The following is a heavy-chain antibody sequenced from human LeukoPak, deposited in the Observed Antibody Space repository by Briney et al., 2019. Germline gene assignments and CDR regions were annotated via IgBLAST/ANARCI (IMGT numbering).Heavy chain of an antibody. CDR1: GFTFKSYA. CDR3: ARAWSGWNYFDY. V-gene: IGHV3-53*01. J-gene: IGHJ4*02. Sequence: GGSLRLSCAASGFTFKSYAMSWVRQAPGKGLEWVSVIYSGGSTYYADSVKGRFTISRDNSKNTLYLQMNSLRAEDTAVYYCARAWSGWNYFDYWGQGTLVTVSS. D-gene: IGHD6-19*01. CDR2: IYSGGST.